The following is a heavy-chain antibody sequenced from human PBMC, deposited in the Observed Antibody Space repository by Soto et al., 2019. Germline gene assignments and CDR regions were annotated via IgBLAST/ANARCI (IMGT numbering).Heavy chain of an antibody. J-gene: IGHJ6*02. D-gene: IGHD5-18*01. CDR3: ARGGDTAMVYHGMDV. CDR2: INLNSGGT. V-gene: IGHV1-2*02. Sequence: QAQLVQSGADVKKPGASVRVSCKASGYSFTGYFTQWVRQAPGQGLEWMGWINLNSGGTNYAQKFQGRVTMTRDTSISTAYMELSRLRPDDTAVYYCARGGDTAMVYHGMDVWGQGTTVTVSS. CDR1: GYSFTGYF.